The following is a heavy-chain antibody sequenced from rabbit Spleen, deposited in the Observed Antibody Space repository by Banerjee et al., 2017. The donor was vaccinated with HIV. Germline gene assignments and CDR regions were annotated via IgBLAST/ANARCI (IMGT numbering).Heavy chain of an antibody. CDR1: GFDFSSSYW. D-gene: IGHD4-1*01. CDR3: ARAPYSDWGYESKL. J-gene: IGHJ4*01. Sequence: QEQLVESGGGLVQPEGSLTLTCTASGFDFSSSYWICWVRQAPGKGLEWVGCIGTGSGAAYYASWAKGRFTISKTSSTTVTLQMTSLTAADTATYFGARAPYSDWGYESKLWGPGTLVTVS. CDR2: IGTGSGAA. V-gene: IGHV1S45*01.